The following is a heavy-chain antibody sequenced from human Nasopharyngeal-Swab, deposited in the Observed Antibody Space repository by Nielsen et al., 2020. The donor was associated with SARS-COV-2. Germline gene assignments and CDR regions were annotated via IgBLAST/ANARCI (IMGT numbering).Heavy chain of an antibody. D-gene: IGHD6-13*01. CDR2: ISSSSSYT. CDR3: ARGGSSFPFDY. V-gene: IGHV3-11*06. J-gene: IGHJ4*02. Sequence: GESLKISCAASGFTFSDYYMSWIRQAPGKVLEWVSYISSSSSYTDYADSVKGRFTISRDDANNSLYLQMNSLRAGDTGVYYCARGGSSFPFDYWGPGTLVTVSS. CDR1: GFTFSDYY.